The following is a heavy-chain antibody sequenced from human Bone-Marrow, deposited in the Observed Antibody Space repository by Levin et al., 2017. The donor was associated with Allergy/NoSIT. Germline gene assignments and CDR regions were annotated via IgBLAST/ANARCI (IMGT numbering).Heavy chain of an antibody. CDR1: GFTFSRHG. D-gene: IGHD2-21*01. J-gene: IGHJ4*02. CDR3: ARDIARASLDY. CDR2: IWYDGSKK. Sequence: GGSLRLSCAASGFTFSRHGFYWVRQAPGKGLDWVALIWYDGSKKYYADSVKGRFTISRDDSKNTLYLEMNSLRVEDTAVYYCARDIARASLDYWGQGTLVTVSS. V-gene: IGHV3-33*07.